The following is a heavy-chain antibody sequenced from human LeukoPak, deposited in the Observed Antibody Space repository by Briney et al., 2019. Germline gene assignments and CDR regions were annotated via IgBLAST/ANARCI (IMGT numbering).Heavy chain of an antibody. CDR2: ISGTGGST. J-gene: IGHJ6*03. CDR3: ARDPYNGYYGDDYYYYMDV. Sequence: GGSLRLSCAASGFTFSNSGMSWVRQGPGKGLEWVSAISGTGGSTNYADSVKGRFTISRDNAKNSLSLQMNSLRAEDTAVYYCARDPYNGYYGDDYYYYMDVWGKGTTVTISS. D-gene: IGHD4-17*01. V-gene: IGHV3-23*01. CDR1: GFTFSNSG.